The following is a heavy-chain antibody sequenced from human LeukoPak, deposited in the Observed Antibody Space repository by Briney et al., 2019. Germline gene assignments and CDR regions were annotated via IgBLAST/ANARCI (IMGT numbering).Heavy chain of an antibody. CDR3: ARHDFWRTFDY. CDR2: IYYSGTT. D-gene: IGHD3-3*01. J-gene: IGHJ4*02. V-gene: IGHV4-59*08. Sequence: PSETLSLTCTVSGGSTSSYYWSWIRQPPGKGLEWIGYIYYSGTTNYNPSLKSRVTISVDTSKNQFSLRLKSVTAADTAVYYCARHDFWRTFDYWGQGTLVTVSS. CDR1: GGSTSSYY.